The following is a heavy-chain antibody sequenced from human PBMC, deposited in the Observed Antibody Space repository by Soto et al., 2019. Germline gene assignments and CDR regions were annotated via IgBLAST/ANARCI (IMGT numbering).Heavy chain of an antibody. D-gene: IGHD2-21*01. V-gene: IGHV1-8*02. CDR3: ARSDGSISTWLDS. Sequence: QVQLVQSGAEVKTPGASVKVSCKASGYTFATYDINWVRQAPGQGLEWMGWMNPNSGNTGYAQKFQGRLTMTGDTALSIANMKLSILRNEDTAVYYCARSDGSISTWLDSWGQGTLVTVSA. CDR1: GYTFATYD. J-gene: IGHJ5*01. CDR2: MNPNSGNT.